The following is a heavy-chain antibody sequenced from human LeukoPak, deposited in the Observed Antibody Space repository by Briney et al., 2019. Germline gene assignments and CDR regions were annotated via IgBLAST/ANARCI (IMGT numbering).Heavy chain of an antibody. J-gene: IGHJ4*02. CDR2: ISGSGGST. D-gene: IGHD1-26*01. V-gene: IGHV3-23*01. CDR3: ATHTRIVGAPRGFDY. CDR1: GFTFSSYA. Sequence: PGGSLRLSCAASGFTFSSYAMGWVRQAPGKGREWVSAISGSGGSTYYADSVKGRFTISRDNSKNTLYLQMNSLRAEDTAVYYCATHTRIVGAPRGFDYWGQGTLVTVSS.